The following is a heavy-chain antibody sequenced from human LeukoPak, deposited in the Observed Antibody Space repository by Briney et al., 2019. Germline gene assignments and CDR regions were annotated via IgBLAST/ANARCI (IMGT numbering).Heavy chain of an antibody. D-gene: IGHD6-19*01. J-gene: IGHJ5*02. CDR2: INHSGST. V-gene: IGHV4-34*01. CDR1: GGSFSGYY. Sequence: PSETLSPTCAVYGGSFSGYYWSWIRQPPGKGLEWIGEINHSGSTNYNPSLKSRVTISVDTSKNQFSLKLSSVTAADTAVYYCARGPGYSSGWYRGLSYNWFDPWGQGTLVTVSS. CDR3: ARGPGYSSGWYRGLSYNWFDP.